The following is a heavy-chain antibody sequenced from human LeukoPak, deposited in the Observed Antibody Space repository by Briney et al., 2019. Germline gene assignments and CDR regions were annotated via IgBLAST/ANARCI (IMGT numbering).Heavy chain of an antibody. CDR3: ASKPRGESRPFDY. J-gene: IGHJ4*02. CDR2: INVANGDT. CDR1: GYTFTAHA. Sequence: ASVKVSCKASGYTFTAHAVHWVRQAPGQRLEWMGWINVANGDTGYSQKFQDRVTITRDISASTGYMEMSSLISEDTAVYYCASKPRGESRPFDYWGQGTLVTVSS. V-gene: IGHV1-3*01. D-gene: IGHD3-16*01.